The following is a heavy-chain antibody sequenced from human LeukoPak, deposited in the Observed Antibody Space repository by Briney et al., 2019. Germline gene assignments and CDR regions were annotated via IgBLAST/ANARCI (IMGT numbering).Heavy chain of an antibody. Sequence: ASVKVSCKASGYTFTSYYMHWVRQAPGQGLEWMGIINPSGGSTSYAQKFQGRVTMTRDTSTSTVYMELSSLRSEDTAVYYCSKRMVVVAATAPFDYWGQGTLVTVSS. J-gene: IGHJ4*02. CDR1: GYTFTSYY. V-gene: IGHV1-46*01. D-gene: IGHD2-15*01. CDR2: INPSGGST. CDR3: SKRMVVVAATAPFDY.